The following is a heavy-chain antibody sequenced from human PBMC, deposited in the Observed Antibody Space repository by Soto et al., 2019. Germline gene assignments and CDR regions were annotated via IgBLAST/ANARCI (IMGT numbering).Heavy chain of an antibody. J-gene: IGHJ3*01. V-gene: IGHV4-59*01. CDR2: IYHTVNT. Sequence: SGTLAITCSVSSDSIGREFWRWSRQAPGKGPELVGYIYHTVNTNYNPALKSRVTTSMDTSKNQLFLHLRAVSASDTAVYYCVILQYTEVTALDPWGQGTMVTVS. CDR3: VILQYTEVTALDP. CDR1: SDSIGREF. D-gene: IGHD5-18*01.